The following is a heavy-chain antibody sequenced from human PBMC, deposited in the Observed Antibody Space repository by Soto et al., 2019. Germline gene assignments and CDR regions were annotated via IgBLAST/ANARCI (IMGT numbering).Heavy chain of an antibody. CDR1: GYTFTSYA. CDR2: INAGNGNT. CDR3: ASVAPFSWGSFYPPHFDS. J-gene: IGHJ4*02. V-gene: IGHV1-3*01. Sequence: ASVKVSCKASGYTFTSYAMHWVRQAPGQRLEWMGWINAGNGNTKYSQKFQGRVTITRDTSASTAYMELSSLRSEDTAVYYCASVAPFSWGSFYPPHFDSGGRGTLVTVPS. D-gene: IGHD3-10*01.